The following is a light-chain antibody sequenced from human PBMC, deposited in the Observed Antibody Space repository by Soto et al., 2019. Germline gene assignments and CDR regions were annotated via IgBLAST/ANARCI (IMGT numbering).Light chain of an antibody. CDR3: QHFNSYSST. V-gene: IGKV1-5*01. Sequence: DIQMTQSPSTLSASVGDRVTITCRASQSISSWLAWYQQKPGKAPKLLIYDASSLESGVPSRFSGSGSGTEFTLTISSLQSYFFATYYCQHFNSYSSTFGQG. J-gene: IGKJ1*01. CDR1: QSISSW. CDR2: DAS.